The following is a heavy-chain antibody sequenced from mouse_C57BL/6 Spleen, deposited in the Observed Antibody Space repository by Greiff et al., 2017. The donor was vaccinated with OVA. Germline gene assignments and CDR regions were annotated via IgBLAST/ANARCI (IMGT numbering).Heavy chain of an antibody. Sequence: QVQLQQSGAELVMPGASVKLSCKASGYTFTSYWMHWVKQRPGQGLEWIGEIDPSDSYTNYNQKFKGKSTLTVDKSSSTAYMQLSSLTSEDSAVYYCARVAQATLMDYWGQGTSVTVSS. CDR1: GYTFTSYW. CDR3: ARVAQATLMDY. CDR2: IDPSDSYT. J-gene: IGHJ4*01. V-gene: IGHV1-69*01. D-gene: IGHD3-2*02.